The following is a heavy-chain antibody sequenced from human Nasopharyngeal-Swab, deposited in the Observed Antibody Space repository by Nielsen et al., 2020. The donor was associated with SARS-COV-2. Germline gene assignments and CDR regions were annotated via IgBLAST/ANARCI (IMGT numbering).Heavy chain of an antibody. CDR3: ARDRRTKDWFDP. D-gene: IGHD2-8*01. CDR1: GGSISSIYY. Sequence: SETLSLTCTVSGGSISSIYYWGWIRQSPGKGLEWIGSISYGESTYYNPSLKSRVTISVGTSRNQFSLKLRYVTAADTAVYYCARDRRTKDWFDPWGQGTLVTVSS. V-gene: IGHV4-39*07. J-gene: IGHJ5*02. CDR2: ISYGEST.